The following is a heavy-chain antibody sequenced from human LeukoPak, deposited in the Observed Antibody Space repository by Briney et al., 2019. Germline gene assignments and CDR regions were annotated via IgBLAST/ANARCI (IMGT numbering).Heavy chain of an antibody. CDR1: GFTFEDYA. CDR3: AKDRGRYYYYMDV. D-gene: IGHD6-25*01. Sequence: PGGSLRLSXAASGFTFEDYAMHWVRQAPGKGLEWVSLISWDGGSTYYADSVKGRFTISRDNSKNSLYLQMNRLRAEDTALYYCAKDRGRYYYYMDVWGKGTTVTVSS. V-gene: IGHV3-43D*04. CDR2: ISWDGGST. J-gene: IGHJ6*03.